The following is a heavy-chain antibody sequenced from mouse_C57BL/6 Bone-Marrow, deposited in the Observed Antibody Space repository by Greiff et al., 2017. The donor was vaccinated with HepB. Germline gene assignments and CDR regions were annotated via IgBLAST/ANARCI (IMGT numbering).Heavy chain of an antibody. V-gene: IGHV1-15*01. CDR1: GYTFTDYE. J-gene: IGHJ2*01. Sequence: VQLQQSGAELVRPGASVTLSCKASGYTFTDYEMHWVKQTPVHGLEWIGAIDPETGGTAYNQKFKGKAILTADKSSSTAYMKLRSLTSEDSAVYYCTRPAYLGYWGQGTTLTVSS. CDR3: TRPAYLGY. CDR2: IDPETGGT.